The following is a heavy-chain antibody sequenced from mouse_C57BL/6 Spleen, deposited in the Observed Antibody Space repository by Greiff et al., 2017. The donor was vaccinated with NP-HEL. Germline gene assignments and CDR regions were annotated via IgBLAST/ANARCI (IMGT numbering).Heavy chain of an antibody. CDR2: IDPSDSYT. CDR3: ARFYYGSEGFAY. D-gene: IGHD1-1*01. CDR1: GYTFTSYW. Sequence: VQLQQPGAELVMPGASVKLSCKASGYTFTSYWMHWVKQRPGQGLEWIGEIDPSDSYTNYNQKFKGKSTLTVDKSSSTAYMQLSSLTSEDSAVYYCARFYYGSEGFAYWGQGTLVTVSA. V-gene: IGHV1-69*01. J-gene: IGHJ3*01.